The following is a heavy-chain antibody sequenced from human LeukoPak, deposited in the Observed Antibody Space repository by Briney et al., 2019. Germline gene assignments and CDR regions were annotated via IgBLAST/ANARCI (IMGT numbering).Heavy chain of an antibody. D-gene: IGHD5-18*01. J-gene: IGHJ6*03. Sequence: PSETLSLTCTVSGGSISSYYCSWIRQPPGKGLEWIGYIYYSGSTNYNPSLKSRVTISVDTSKNQFSLKLSSVTAADTAVYYCARKGYSYAYYYMDVWGKGTTVTVSS. CDR3: ARKGYSYAYYYMDV. CDR2: IYYSGST. V-gene: IGHV4-59*01. CDR1: GGSISSYY.